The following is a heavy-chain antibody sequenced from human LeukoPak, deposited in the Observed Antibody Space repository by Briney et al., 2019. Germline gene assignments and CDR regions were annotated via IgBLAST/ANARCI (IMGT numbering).Heavy chain of an antibody. V-gene: IGHV4-59*01. D-gene: IGHD2-2*01. CDR3: AREVPFPMPTAFDI. CDR1: GGSISSDY. J-gene: IGHJ3*02. CDR2: IYYSGST. Sequence: SETLSLTCTVSGGSISSDYWSWIRQPPGKGLEWIGYIYYSGSTNYNPSLKSRVTISVDTSKNQFSLKLSSVTAADTAVYYCAREVPFPMPTAFDIWGQGTMVTVSS.